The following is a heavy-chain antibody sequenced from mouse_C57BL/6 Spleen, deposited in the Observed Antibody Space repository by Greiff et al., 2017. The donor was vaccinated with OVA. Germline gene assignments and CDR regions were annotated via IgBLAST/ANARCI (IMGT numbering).Heavy chain of an antibody. CDR3: ARNWEEYYFDY. J-gene: IGHJ2*01. Sequence: EVKLVESGGGLVQPGGSLSLSCAASGFTFTDYYMSWVRQPPGKALEWLGFIRNKANGYTTEYSASVKGRFTISRDNSQSILYLQMNALRAEDSATYYCARNWEEYYFDYWGQGTTLTVSS. D-gene: IGHD4-1*01. CDR2: IRNKANGYTT. CDR1: GFTFTDYY. V-gene: IGHV7-3*01.